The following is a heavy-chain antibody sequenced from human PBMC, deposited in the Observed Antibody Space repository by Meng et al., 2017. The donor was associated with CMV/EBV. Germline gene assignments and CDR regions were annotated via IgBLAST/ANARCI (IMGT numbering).Heavy chain of an antibody. Sequence: SVKVSCKASGGTFSSYTISWVRQAPGQGLEWMGRIIPILGIANYAQKFQGRVTITADKSTSTAYMELSSLRSEDTAVYYCARVVVPAAIRAISDFWSGFSGYGMDVWGQGTTVTVSS. CDR1: GGTFSSYT. V-gene: IGHV1-69*02. D-gene: IGHD2-2*02. CDR3: ARVVVPAAIRAISDFWSGFSGYGMDV. CDR2: IIPILGIA. J-gene: IGHJ6*02.